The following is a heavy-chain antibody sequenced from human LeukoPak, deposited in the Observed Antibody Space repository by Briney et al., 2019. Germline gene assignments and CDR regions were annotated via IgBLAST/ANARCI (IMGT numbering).Heavy chain of an antibody. V-gene: IGHV3-66*02. CDR3: ARVGTGYDYDYYGMDV. Sequence: GGSLRLSCAASGFTVSSNYMSWVRQAPWKGLEWVSVIYSGGSTYYADSVTGRFTISRDNSKNTLYLQMNSLRAEDTAVYYCARVGTGYDYDYYGMDVWGQGTTVTVSS. J-gene: IGHJ6*02. CDR1: GFTVSSNY. D-gene: IGHD5-12*01. CDR2: IYSGGST.